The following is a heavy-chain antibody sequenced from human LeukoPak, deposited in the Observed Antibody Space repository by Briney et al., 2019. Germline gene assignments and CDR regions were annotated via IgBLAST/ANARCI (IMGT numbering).Heavy chain of an antibody. CDR3: ARGGIYSQGFDY. CDR1: GFTFSGYS. V-gene: IGHV3-21*01. J-gene: IGHJ4*02. D-gene: IGHD6-13*01. Sequence: PGGSLRLSCAASGFTFSGYSMNWVRQAPGKGLEWVSSISTTSDYIHYADSLKGRVAISRDNAKSSLYLQMNSLRAEDTAIYYCARGGIYSQGFDYWGQGSLVTVSS. CDR2: ISTTSDYI.